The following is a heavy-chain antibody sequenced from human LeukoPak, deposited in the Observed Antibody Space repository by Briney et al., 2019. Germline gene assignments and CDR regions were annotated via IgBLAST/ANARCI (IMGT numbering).Heavy chain of an antibody. CDR1: GGTFSSYA. CDR2: IIPIFGTA. J-gene: IGHJ4*02. CDR3: ARGKEGYDILTGCSSLQKFDY. D-gene: IGHD3-9*01. V-gene: IGHV1-69*06. Sequence: ASVKVSCKASGGTFSSYAISWVRQAPGQGLEWMGGIIPIFGTANYAQKFQGRVTITADKSTSTAYMELSSLRSEDTAVYYCARGKEGYDILTGCSSLQKFDYWGQGTLVTVSS.